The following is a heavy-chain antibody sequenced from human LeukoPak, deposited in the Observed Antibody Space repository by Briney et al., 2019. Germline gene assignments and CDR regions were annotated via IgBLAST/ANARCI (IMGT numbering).Heavy chain of an antibody. CDR1: GFSFSDYY. D-gene: IGHD6-13*01. CDR3: ARDGKGAAVDAFDI. J-gene: IGHJ3*02. V-gene: IGHV3-11*06. Sequence: GGSLRLSCAVSGFSFSDYYMSWIRQAPGKGLEGVSYISSSSSYTNYADSVKGRFTISRDNAKNSLYLKMNSLRGEETAVYYCARDGKGAAVDAFDIWGQGTMVTVSS. CDR2: ISSSSSYT.